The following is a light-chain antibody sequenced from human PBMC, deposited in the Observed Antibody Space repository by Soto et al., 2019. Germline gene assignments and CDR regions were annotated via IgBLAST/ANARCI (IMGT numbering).Light chain of an antibody. CDR1: QSVSTTS. CDR3: QNFDGTPTWT. J-gene: IGKJ1*01. CDR2: GAS. Sequence: EIVLTQSPGTLSFSPGEGATLSCRASQSVSTTSLAWYQQRPGQAPMLLIYGASNRATGIPDRFSGSGSGADFTLTISRLEPEDFAVYYCQNFDGTPTWTFGQGTKVEI. V-gene: IGKV3-20*01.